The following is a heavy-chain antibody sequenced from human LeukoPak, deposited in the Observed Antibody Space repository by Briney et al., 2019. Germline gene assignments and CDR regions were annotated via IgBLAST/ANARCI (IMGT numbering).Heavy chain of an antibody. CDR3: ARESNYDY. CDR2: IYSGGSI. CDR1: GFSVSSTY. J-gene: IGHJ4*02. D-gene: IGHD2/OR15-2a*01. Sequence: GGSLRLSCAVPGFSVSSTYMSWVRQAPGKGLEWVSVIYSGGSIYYADSVKGRFTISRDNSKNTLYLQMNSLRAEDTAVYYCARESNYDYWGQGTLVTVSS. V-gene: IGHV3-66*01.